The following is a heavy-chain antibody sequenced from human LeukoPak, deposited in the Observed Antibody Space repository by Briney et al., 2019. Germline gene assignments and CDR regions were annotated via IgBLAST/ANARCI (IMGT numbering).Heavy chain of an antibody. J-gene: IGHJ4*02. V-gene: IGHV4-39*07. Sequence: MPSETLSLTCTVSGGSISSSSYYWGWIRQPPGKGLEWIGSIHYSGSTYYNPSLKSRVTISVDTSKNQFSLKLSSVTAADTAVYYCARWPHWEPQAFDYWGQGTLVTVSS. CDR1: GGSISSSSYY. CDR3: ARWPHWEPQAFDY. CDR2: IHYSGST. D-gene: IGHD1-26*01.